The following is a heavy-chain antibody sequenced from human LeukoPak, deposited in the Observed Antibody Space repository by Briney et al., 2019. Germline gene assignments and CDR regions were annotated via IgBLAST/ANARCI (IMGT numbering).Heavy chain of an antibody. CDR2: IRYDGSNK. J-gene: IGHJ4*02. CDR1: GFTFSSYE. V-gene: IGHV3-30*02. D-gene: IGHD1-26*01. Sequence: GGSLRLSCAASGFTFSSYEMNWVRQAPGKGLEWVAFIRYDGSNKYYADSVKGRFTISRDNSKNTLYLQMNSLRAEDTAVYYCAKVVGANNFDYWGQGTLVTVSS. CDR3: AKVVGANNFDY.